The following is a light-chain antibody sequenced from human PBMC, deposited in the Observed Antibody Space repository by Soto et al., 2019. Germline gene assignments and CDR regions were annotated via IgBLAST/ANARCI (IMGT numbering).Light chain of an antibody. V-gene: IGLV2-14*03. CDR1: SSDDGGSIF. CDR2: DVT. CDR3: GSYTYTSLV. Sequence: QSALTQPASVSGSPGQSVTISCSGISSDDGGSIFVSWYQQPPGKAPKLMIYDVTYRPSGVSNRFSGSKSGNTASLTISGLQADDEADYYCGSYTYTSLVFGGGTKLTVL. J-gene: IGLJ2*01.